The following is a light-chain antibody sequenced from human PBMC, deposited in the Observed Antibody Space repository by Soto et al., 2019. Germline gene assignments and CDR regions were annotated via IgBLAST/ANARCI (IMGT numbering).Light chain of an antibody. CDR3: SSFTSSSSYV. J-gene: IGLJ1*01. Sequence: QSVLAQPASVSGSPGQSIAISCTGTSSDVGSYNSVSWYQQYPGKAPTLMIHDVSDRPSGVSNRFSGSKSGNTASLTISGLQAEDEADYRCSSFTSSSSYVFGSGTKVTVL. CDR1: SSDVGSYNS. V-gene: IGLV2-14*03. CDR2: DVS.